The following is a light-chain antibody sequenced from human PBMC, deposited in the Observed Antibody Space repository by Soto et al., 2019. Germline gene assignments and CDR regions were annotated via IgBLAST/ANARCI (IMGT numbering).Light chain of an antibody. V-gene: IGKV1-5*03. CDR1: QSISSW. CDR3: QQYNSWT. Sequence: DIQMTQSPFTLSASVGDRVTITCRASQSISSWLAWYQQKPGKAPKLLIYRASNLESGVPSRFSGSGSGTEFTLTISSLQPDDFATYYCQQYNSWTFGQGTKVEIK. CDR2: RAS. J-gene: IGKJ1*01.